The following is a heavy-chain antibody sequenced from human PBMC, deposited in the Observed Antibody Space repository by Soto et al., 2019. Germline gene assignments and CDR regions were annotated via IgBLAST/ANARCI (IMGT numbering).Heavy chain of an antibody. CDR2: INPNSGGT. CDR1: GYTFTGYY. Sequence: GASVKVSCKASGYTFTGYYMHWVRQAPGEGVEWMGWINPNSGGTNYAQKFQGRVTMTRDTSISTAYMELSRLRSDDTAVYYCARGYYDFWSGYFHILYGMDVWGQGTTVTVSS. CDR3: ARGYYDFWSGYFHILYGMDV. D-gene: IGHD3-3*01. V-gene: IGHV1-2*02. J-gene: IGHJ6*02.